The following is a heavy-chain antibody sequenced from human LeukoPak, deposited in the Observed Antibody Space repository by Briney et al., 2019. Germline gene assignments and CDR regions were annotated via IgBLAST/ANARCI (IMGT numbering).Heavy chain of an antibody. CDR1: GYSITKNYY. CDR3: VRTGGGYTSGWYDRGLYAFDF. D-gene: IGHD6-19*01. J-gene: IGHJ3*01. Sequence: SETLSLTCDVSGYSITKNYYWGWIRQPPGKGLEWIGSFYHFGSTYYNPSLRSRVTISADTSRNQLSLRLSSVTAADTAVYYCVRTGGGYTSGWYDRGLYAFDFWGPGTKVIVSS. V-gene: IGHV4-38-2*01. CDR2: FYHFGST.